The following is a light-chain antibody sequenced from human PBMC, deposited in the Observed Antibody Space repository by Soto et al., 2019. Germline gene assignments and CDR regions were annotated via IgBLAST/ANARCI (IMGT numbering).Light chain of an antibody. CDR2: DVN. Sequence: QSVLTQPASVSGSPGQSITISCTGTSSDVGGYNFVSWYQHHPGKAPKLMIYDVNHRPSGISNRFSGSKSGNTASLTISGLQAEDEADYYCASFTTSSTPYVFGTGTKLTVL. CDR1: SSDVGGYNF. J-gene: IGLJ1*01. V-gene: IGLV2-14*03. CDR3: ASFTTSSTPYV.